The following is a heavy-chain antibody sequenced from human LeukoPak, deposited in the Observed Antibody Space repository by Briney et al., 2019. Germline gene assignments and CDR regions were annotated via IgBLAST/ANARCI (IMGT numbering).Heavy chain of an antibody. V-gene: IGHV3-30*04. J-gene: IGHJ4*02. Sequence: GRSLRLSCAASGCTFSSYAMHWVRQAPGKGLEWVAVISYDGSNKYYADSVKGRFTISRDNSKNTLYLQMNSLRAEDTAVYYCARGPDYGDYVYWGQGTLVTVSS. CDR3: ARGPDYGDYVY. CDR1: GCTFSSYA. D-gene: IGHD4-17*01. CDR2: ISYDGSNK.